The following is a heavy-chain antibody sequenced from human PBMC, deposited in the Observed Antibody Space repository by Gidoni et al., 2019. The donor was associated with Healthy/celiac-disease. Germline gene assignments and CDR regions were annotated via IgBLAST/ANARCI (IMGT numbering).Heavy chain of an antibody. D-gene: IGHD5-12*01. CDR2: ISGSGGST. CDR3: AKSTLRVATKSFDY. V-gene: IGHV3-23*01. Sequence: EVQLLGSGGGLVQPGGSLRLSCAASGFTFRSYAMRWVRQAPGEGLGWVAAISGSGGSTYYADSVKGRFTISRDNSKNTLYLQMNSLRAEDTAVYYCAKSTLRVATKSFDYWGQGTLVTVSS. CDR1: GFTFRSYA. J-gene: IGHJ4*02.